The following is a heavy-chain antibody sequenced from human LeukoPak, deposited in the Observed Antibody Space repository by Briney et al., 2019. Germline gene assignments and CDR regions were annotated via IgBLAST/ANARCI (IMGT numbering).Heavy chain of an antibody. D-gene: IGHD2/OR15-2a*01. Sequence: SETLSLTCSVSGDSIRSNNYYWTWVRQPAGKGLEWIGRIYTSGSTLYSPSLQSRVTISIDQSKNQFSLRLTSVTAADTAVYYCASGNTLKGVDYWGQGTLVTVSS. CDR2: IYTSGST. CDR1: GDSIRSNNYY. J-gene: IGHJ4*02. CDR3: ASGNTLKGVDY. V-gene: IGHV4-61*02.